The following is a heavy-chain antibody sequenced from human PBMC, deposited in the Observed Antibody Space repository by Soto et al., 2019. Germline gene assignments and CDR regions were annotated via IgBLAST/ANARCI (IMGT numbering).Heavy chain of an antibody. D-gene: IGHD2-2*01. J-gene: IGHJ6*02. CDR3: ETGTYGSSTSSYYYYYDGIAG. CDR2: ISSSGSTI. V-gene: IGHV3-48*03. CDR1: GFTFSSYE. Sequence: PGGSLRLSCAASGFTFSSYEMNWVRQAPGKGLEWVSYISSSGSTIYYADSVKGRFTIFRDNAKNSLYLQMNSLRAEGTAVYYCETGTYGSSTSSYYYYYDGIAGRGQGTTVTV.